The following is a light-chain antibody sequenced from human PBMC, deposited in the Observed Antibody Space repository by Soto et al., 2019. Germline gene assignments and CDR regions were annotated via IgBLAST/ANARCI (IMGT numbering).Light chain of an antibody. J-gene: IGKJ1*01. CDR3: QKYSSAPT. Sequence: EIVLTQSPGTLSLSPGERATLSCRASQSVSSSYLACYQQKPGQAPRLLIYGASSRATGIPDRFSGSGSGTDFTLTISRLEPEDFAAYYCQKYSSAPTFGQGTKVEIK. CDR1: QSVSSSY. CDR2: GAS. V-gene: IGKV3-20*01.